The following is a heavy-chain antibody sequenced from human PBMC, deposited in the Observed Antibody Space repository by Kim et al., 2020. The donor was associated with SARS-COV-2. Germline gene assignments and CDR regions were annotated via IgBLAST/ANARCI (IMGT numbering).Heavy chain of an antibody. CDR1: GGSISSYY. J-gene: IGHJ6*03. Sequence: SETLSLTCTVSGGSISSYYWSWIRQPPGKGLEWIGYIYYSGSTNYNPSLKSRVTISVDTSKNQFSLKLSSVTAADTAVYYCARGGLHYDILTGYLANYYYYYRDGWGKGTTVTVSS. CDR3: ARGGLHYDILTGYLANYYYYYRDG. D-gene: IGHD3-9*01. CDR2: IYYSGST. V-gene: IGHV4-59*01.